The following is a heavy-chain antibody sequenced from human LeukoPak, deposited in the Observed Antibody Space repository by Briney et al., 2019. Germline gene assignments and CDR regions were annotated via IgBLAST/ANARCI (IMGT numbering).Heavy chain of an antibody. J-gene: IGHJ4*02. Sequence: ASVKVSCKASGYTFTGYYMHWVRQAPGQGLEWMGWINPNSGGTNYAQKFQGWVTMTRDTSISTAYMELSSLRSEDAAVYYCATTVTTVYWGQGTLVTVSS. V-gene: IGHV1-2*04. D-gene: IGHD4-17*01. CDR2: INPNSGGT. CDR3: ATTVTTVY. CDR1: GYTFTGYY.